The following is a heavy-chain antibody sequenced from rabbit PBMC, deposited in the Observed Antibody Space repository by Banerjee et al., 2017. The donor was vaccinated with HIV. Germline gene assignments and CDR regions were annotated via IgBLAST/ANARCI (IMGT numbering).Heavy chain of an antibody. J-gene: IGHJ4*01. Sequence: QSLEESGGGLVQPGGSLTLSCKASGFDFSTYYMSWVRQAPGKGLEFIACIYTSSGSTWYASWVNGRFTISRSTSLNTVTLQMTSLTAADTATYFCARDGGSSVYTQYYFNLWGKAPWSPA. CDR2: IYTSSGST. D-gene: IGHD8-1*01. CDR3: ARDGGSSVYTQYYFNL. V-gene: IGHV1S43*01. CDR1: GFDFSTYY.